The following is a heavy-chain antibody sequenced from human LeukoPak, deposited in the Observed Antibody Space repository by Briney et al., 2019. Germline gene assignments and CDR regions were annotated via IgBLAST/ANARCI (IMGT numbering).Heavy chain of an antibody. D-gene: IGHD6-19*01. J-gene: IGHJ4*02. CDR2: ISAYNGNT. CDR3: ARDSSDSEQWLVPWYFDY. V-gene: IGHV1-18*04. CDR1: GYIFTTYG. Sequence: GASVKVSCKASGYIFTTYGISWVRQAPGQGLEWMGWISAYNGNTNYAQKLQGRVTMTTDTSTSTAYMELRSLRSDDTAVYYCARDSSDSEQWLVPWYFDYWGQGTLVTVSS.